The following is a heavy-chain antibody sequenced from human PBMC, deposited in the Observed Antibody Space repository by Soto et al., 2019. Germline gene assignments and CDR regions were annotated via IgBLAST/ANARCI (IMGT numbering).Heavy chain of an antibody. Sequence: ASVKVSCKASGGTFSSYAISWVRQAPGQGLEWMGGIIPIFGTANYAQKFQGRVTITADESTSTAYMELSSLRSEDTAVYYCARDNDSSGYYYERTYYFDYWGQGTLVTVSS. CDR3: ARDNDSSGYYYERTYYFDY. J-gene: IGHJ4*02. CDR1: GGTFSSYA. D-gene: IGHD3-22*01. V-gene: IGHV1-69*13. CDR2: IIPIFGTA.